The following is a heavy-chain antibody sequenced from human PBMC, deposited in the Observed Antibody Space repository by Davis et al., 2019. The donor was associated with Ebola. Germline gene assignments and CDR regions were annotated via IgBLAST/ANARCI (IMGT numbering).Heavy chain of an antibody. CDR3: ARQGTSRSWYGGYYFDS. V-gene: IGHV4-34*01. CDR1: GGSFSGYY. Sequence: MPSETLSLTSAVYGGSFSGYYWSWIRQPPGKGLEWIGEINHSGSTNYNPSPKSRVTISVDTSKIQFSLLLSSVTATDTAVYYCARQGTSRSWYGGYYFDSWGQGTLVTVSS. CDR2: INHSGST. J-gene: IGHJ4*02. D-gene: IGHD6-13*01.